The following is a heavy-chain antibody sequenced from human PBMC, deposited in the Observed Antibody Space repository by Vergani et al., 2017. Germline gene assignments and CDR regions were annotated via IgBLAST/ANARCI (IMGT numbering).Heavy chain of an antibody. Sequence: EVQLVESGGGLVQPGGSLRLSCSASGFTFSSYAMHWVRQAPGRGLEWVSYISSSSSYTNYADYVKGRLTISRDNAKNSLYLQMNSLRAEDTAVYYCARGPCRHIGVVGEDAYYYYDGMDVWGQGTTVTGSS. J-gene: IGHJ6*02. CDR2: ISSSSSYT. V-gene: IGHV3-21*05. CDR3: ARGPCRHIGVVGEDAYYYYDGMDV. D-gene: IGHD2-21*01. CDR1: GFTFSSYA.